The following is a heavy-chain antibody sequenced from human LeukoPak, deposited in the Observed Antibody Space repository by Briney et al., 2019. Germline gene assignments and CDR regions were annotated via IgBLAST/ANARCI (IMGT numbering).Heavy chain of an antibody. CDR2: INPSGGST. CDR1: GYTLTELS. Sequence: GASVKVSCKVSGYTLTELSMHWVRQAPGQGLGWMGIINPSGGSTSYAQKFQGRVTMTRDTSTSTVYMELSSLRSEDTAVYYCARAGYDSSGYYITFDYWGQGTLVTVSS. J-gene: IGHJ4*02. D-gene: IGHD3-22*01. CDR3: ARAGYDSSGYYITFDY. V-gene: IGHV1-46*01.